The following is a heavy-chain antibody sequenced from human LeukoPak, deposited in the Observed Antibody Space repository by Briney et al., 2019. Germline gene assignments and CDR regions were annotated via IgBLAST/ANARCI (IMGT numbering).Heavy chain of an antibody. D-gene: IGHD2-2*01. Sequence: GGSLRLSCAASGFSFSSYWMSWVRQAPGKGLEWVAIIKQDGSERYYVDSVKGRFTISRDNSRNSLYLQMDILRAEDTAVYYCATDNVYCSRTSCYQTFDYWGQGTLVAVSS. J-gene: IGHJ4*02. V-gene: IGHV3-7*01. CDR2: IKQDGSER. CDR1: GFSFSSYW. CDR3: ATDNVYCSRTSCYQTFDY.